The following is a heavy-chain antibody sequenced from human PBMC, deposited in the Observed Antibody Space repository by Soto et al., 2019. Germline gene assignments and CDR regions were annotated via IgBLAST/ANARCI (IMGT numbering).Heavy chain of an antibody. CDR1: GYSISSGGYS. Sequence: SETLSLTCGVSGYSISSGGYSWSWIRQPPGKGLEWIGYIYYSGSTYYNSSLKSRVTISVDTSKNQFSLKLSSVTAADTAVYYCARVWDSSGPNFDYWGQGTLVTVSS. D-gene: IGHD3-22*01. CDR3: ARVWDSSGPNFDY. J-gene: IGHJ4*02. CDR2: IYYSGST. V-gene: IGHV4-31*02.